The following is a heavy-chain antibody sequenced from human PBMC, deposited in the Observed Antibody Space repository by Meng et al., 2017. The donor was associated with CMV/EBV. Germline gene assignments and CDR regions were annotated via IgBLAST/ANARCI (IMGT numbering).Heavy chain of an antibody. CDR3: AHSWYGFGPNWFDP. V-gene: IGHV2-5*01. Sequence: SGPTLVKPTQTLTLTCTFSGFSLSTSGVGVGWIRQPPGKALEWLALIYWNDDKRYSPSLKSRLTITRDTSKNQVVLTMTNMDPVDTATYYCAHSWYGFGPNWFDPWGQGTLVTVSS. CDR1: GFSLSTSGVG. J-gene: IGHJ5*02. CDR2: IYWNDDK. D-gene: IGHD3/OR15-3a*01.